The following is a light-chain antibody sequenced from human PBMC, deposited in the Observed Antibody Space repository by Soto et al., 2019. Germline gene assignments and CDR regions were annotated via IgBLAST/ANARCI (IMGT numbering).Light chain of an antibody. CDR3: QQYAGPPTT. CDR1: QSASSNF. CDR2: GAS. V-gene: IGKV3-20*01. Sequence: ETVLTQSPGTLSLSPGERATLSCRASQSASSNFLAWYQQKPGQAPRLLIYGASSRDTGIPDRFSGGGSGTDFTLTISRLEPEDFAVYFCQQYAGPPTTFGQGTDWRL. J-gene: IGKJ5*01.